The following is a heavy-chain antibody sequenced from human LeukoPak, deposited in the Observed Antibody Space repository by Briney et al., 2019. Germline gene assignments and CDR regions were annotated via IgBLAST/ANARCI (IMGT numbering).Heavy chain of an antibody. CDR3: ALTTWEGYCSGTSCLNWFDP. D-gene: IGHD2-2*01. V-gene: IGHV2-5*01. Sequence: ESGPTLVKPTQTLTLTCTFSGFSLTTRGVGVGWIRQPPGEALEWLALIYWNDDVRYSPSLKSRFTITKDTPKNQVVLTMTNMDPVDSGTYYCALTTWEGYCSGTSCLNWFDPWGQGILVTVSS. CDR2: IYWNDDV. J-gene: IGHJ5*02. CDR1: GFSLTTRGVG.